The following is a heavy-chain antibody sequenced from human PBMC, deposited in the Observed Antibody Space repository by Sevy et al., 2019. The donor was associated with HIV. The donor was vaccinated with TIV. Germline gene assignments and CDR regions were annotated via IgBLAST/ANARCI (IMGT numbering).Heavy chain of an antibody. Sequence: QLGGSLRLSCTASGFTFSKYGMHWIRQTPGKGLEWVSFIRFDGSTKYYGDSVKGRFTISRDNSKNTLYLQMSSLRVEDTAVYYCVKDPDYNFWRGDYGMDVWGQGTTVTVSS. V-gene: IGHV3-30*02. CDR1: GFTFSKYG. CDR2: IRFDGSTK. J-gene: IGHJ6*02. D-gene: IGHD3-3*01. CDR3: VKDPDYNFWRGDYGMDV.